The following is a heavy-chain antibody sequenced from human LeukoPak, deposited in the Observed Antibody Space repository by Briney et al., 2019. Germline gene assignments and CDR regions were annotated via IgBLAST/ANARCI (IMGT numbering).Heavy chain of an antibody. CDR2: IYHSGSP. V-gene: IGHV4-38-2*01. J-gene: IGHJ4*02. CDR1: GYSISSASY. D-gene: IGHD3-3*01. Sequence: PSETLSLTCAVSGYSISSASYGGWIRQPPGKGLEWIGNIYHSGSPYYNPSLKSRVTISVDTSKNQFSLKLSSVTAADTAVYYCARPISSQGYFGVVIDWGQGTLVTVSS. CDR3: ARPISSQGYFGVVID.